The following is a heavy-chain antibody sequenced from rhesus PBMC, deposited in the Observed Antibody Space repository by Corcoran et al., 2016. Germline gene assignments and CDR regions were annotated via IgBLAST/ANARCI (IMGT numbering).Heavy chain of an antibody. CDR3: ARHRIAAAGRRYYFDY. V-gene: IGHV3S5*01. D-gene: IGHD6-25*01. J-gene: IGHJ4*01. CDR2: INSGGGST. CDR1: GFTFSSYG. Sequence: EVQLVETGGGLVQPGGSLKLSCAVSGFTFSSYGMTWVRQATGKGLEWVSRINSGGGSTYYADSVKGRFTISRDNSKNTLSLQMNSLRAEDTAVYYCARHRIAAAGRRYYFDYWGQGLLVTVSS.